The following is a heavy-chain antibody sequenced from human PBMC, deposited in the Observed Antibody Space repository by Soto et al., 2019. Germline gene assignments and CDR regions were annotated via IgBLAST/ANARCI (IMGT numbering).Heavy chain of an antibody. D-gene: IGHD1-26*01. Sequence: QITLKESGPTLVKPTQTLTLTCTLSGFSLSTSRVGVGWIRQPPGKALEWLAVIYWDDTKTYRPSLKSRLTITKDTSKNQVALTTTNVDPVDTATYYCAHAYGGRSLYWGQGTLVTVSS. CDR2: IYWDDTK. CDR3: AHAYGGRSLY. J-gene: IGHJ4*02. CDR1: GFSLSTSRVG. V-gene: IGHV2-5*02.